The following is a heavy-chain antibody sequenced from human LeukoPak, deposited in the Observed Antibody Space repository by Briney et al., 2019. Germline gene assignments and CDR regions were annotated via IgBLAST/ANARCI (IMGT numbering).Heavy chain of an antibody. D-gene: IGHD6-13*01. J-gene: IGHJ4*02. CDR3: AKGPKQLVFVRGYYFDD. CDR1: GLIVSSNY. Sequence: GGSLRLSCAASGLIVSSNYMNWVRQAPGKGLEWVSIIYSGGSTHYADSVKGRFTVSRDNSKNTLYLQMNSLRIEDTAVFYCAKGPKQLVFVRGYYFDDWGQGTLVTVSS. CDR2: IYSGGST. V-gene: IGHV3-53*05.